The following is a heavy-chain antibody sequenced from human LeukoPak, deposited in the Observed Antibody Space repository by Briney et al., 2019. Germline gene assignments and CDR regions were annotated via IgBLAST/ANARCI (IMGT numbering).Heavy chain of an antibody. CDR1: GFTVSSNY. Sequence: GGSLRLSRAASGFTVSSNYMSWVRQAPGKGLEWVSGISSSGGTTYYADSVKGRFTISRDNSKNTLSVQMNSLRAEDTAVYFCAKRGAVASNTDAYDIWGQGTMVTVSS. D-gene: IGHD6-19*01. V-gene: IGHV3-23*01. J-gene: IGHJ3*02. CDR3: AKRGAVASNTDAYDI. CDR2: ISSSGGTT.